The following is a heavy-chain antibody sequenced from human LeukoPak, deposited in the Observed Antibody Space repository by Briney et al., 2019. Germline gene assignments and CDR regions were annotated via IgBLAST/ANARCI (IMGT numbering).Heavy chain of an antibody. J-gene: IGHJ4*02. D-gene: IGHD3-22*01. CDR1: GFTFDDYA. Sequence: GGSLRLSCAASGFTFDDYAMNWVRQVPGKGLEWVSGISWNSGSIGYADSVKGRFTVSRGNAKNSLYLQMNSLRAEDTALYYCAKDLGYERSGIYREWGRGTLVTVSS. CDR2: ISWNSGSI. V-gene: IGHV3-9*01. CDR3: AKDLGYERSGIYRE.